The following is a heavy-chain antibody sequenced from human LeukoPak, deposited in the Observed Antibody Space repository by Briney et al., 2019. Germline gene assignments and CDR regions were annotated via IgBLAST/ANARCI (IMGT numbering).Heavy chain of an antibody. Sequence: GESLKISCKGSGYSFTSYWINWVRQMPGKGLDWMGIIYRGDSDITYSPSFHGQVTISADRSIDTAYLQWSSLKASDTAMYYCARRSYGGKDFDYWGQGTLVTVSS. CDR2: IYRGDSDI. J-gene: IGHJ4*02. D-gene: IGHD4-23*01. CDR3: ARRSYGGKDFDY. CDR1: GYSFTSYW. V-gene: IGHV5-51*01.